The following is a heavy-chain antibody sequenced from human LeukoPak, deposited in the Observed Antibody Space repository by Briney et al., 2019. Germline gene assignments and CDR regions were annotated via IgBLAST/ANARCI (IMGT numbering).Heavy chain of an antibody. CDR3: ARDGRYFDWLLYNWYFDL. V-gene: IGHV1-18*01. CDR1: GYTFTSYG. J-gene: IGHJ2*01. CDR2: ISAYNGNT. D-gene: IGHD3-9*01. Sequence: GASVKVSCKASGYTFTSYGFSWVRQAPGQGLEWMGWISAYNGNTNYAQKLQGRVTMTTDTSTSTAYMELRSLRSDDTAVYYCARDGRYFDWLLYNWYFDLWGRGTLVTVSS.